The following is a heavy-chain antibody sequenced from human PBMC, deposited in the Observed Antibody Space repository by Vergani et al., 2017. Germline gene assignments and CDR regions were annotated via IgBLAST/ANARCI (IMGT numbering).Heavy chain of an antibody. D-gene: IGHD6-13*01. CDR1: GGSIRSTFYY. CDR2: IYYSGST. Sequence: QLQLQESDPGLVKPSETLSLTCTVSGGSIRSTFYYWGWIRQPPGKGLEWIGTIYYSGSTYYNPSLKSRVTISVDTSKNQFSLKLNSVTAADTAVYYCSRHKEQVVPGTYYYYYYMDVWGKESTVTDS. V-gene: IGHV4-39*01. CDR3: SRHKEQVVPGTYYYYYYMDV. J-gene: IGHJ6*03.